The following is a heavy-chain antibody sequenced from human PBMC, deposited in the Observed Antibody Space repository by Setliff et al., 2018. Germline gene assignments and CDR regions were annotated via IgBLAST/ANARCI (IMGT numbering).Heavy chain of an antibody. CDR3: ARAPGTVVVPASRSAFDI. CDR2: ISAYNGYI. D-gene: IGHD2-2*01. Sequence: ASVKVSCKASGFVFITYAITWVRQAPGQGLEWMGWISAYNGYIIYAQKLQGRVTMTTDTSTSTAYMEVRSLRSDDTAVYYCARAPGTVVVPASRSAFDIWGQGTMVTVSS. CDR1: GFVFITYA. V-gene: IGHV1-18*01. J-gene: IGHJ3*02.